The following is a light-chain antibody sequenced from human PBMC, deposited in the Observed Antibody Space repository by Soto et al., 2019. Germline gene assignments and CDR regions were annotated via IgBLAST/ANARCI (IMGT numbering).Light chain of an antibody. CDR3: SLYTSENAYV. J-gene: IGLJ1*01. CDR1: SRDVGGFNY. CDR2: EVS. V-gene: IGLV2-14*01. Sequence: QSVLTQPASVSGSPGQSITISCTGTSRDVGGFNYVSWYQQHPGKAPKLMIYEVSKRPSGVPDRFSGSKSGNTASLTISGLLAADEADYYCSLYTSENAYVFGTGTKVTVL.